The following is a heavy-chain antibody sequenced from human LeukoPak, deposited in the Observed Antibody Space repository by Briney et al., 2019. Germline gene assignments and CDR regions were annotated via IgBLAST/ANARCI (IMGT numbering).Heavy chain of an antibody. CDR3: ARGLWFGDENPPYFDY. CDR1: GGSISSATYY. CDR2: IYTSGST. V-gene: IGHV4-61*02. J-gene: IGHJ4*02. D-gene: IGHD3-10*01. Sequence: PSETLSLTCTVSGGSISSATYYWNWIRQPAGKGLEWIGRIYTSGSTNYNPSLKSRVTISVDTSKNQFSLKLTSVTAADTAVYYCARGLWFGDENPPYFDYWGQGILVTVSS.